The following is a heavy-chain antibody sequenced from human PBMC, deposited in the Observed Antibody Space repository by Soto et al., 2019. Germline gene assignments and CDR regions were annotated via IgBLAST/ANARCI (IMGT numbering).Heavy chain of an antibody. V-gene: IGHV1-18*01. CDR1: GYTFTSYG. J-gene: IGHJ4*02. D-gene: IGHD5-12*01. Sequence: GASVKVSCKASGYTFTSYGISWVRQAPGQGLEWMGWISAYNGNTNYAQKLQGRVTMTTDTSTSTAYMELRSLRSDDAAVYYCARDRDLVATIHLIDYWGQGTLVTVSS. CDR3: ARDRDLVATIHLIDY. CDR2: ISAYNGNT.